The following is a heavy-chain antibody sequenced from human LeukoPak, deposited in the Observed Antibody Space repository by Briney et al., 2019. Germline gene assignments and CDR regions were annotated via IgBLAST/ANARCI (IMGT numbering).Heavy chain of an antibody. CDR2: ISWNSGSI. J-gene: IGHJ4*02. D-gene: IGHD3-9*01. V-gene: IGHV3-9*01. CDR1: GFTFDDYA. CDR3: AKESDYDILTGYWDY. Sequence: PGRSLRFSCAASGFTFDDYAMHWVRQAPGKGLEWVSGISWNSGSIGYADSVKGRFTISRDNAKNSLYLQMNSLRAEDTALYYCAKESDYDILTGYWDYWGQGTLVTVSS.